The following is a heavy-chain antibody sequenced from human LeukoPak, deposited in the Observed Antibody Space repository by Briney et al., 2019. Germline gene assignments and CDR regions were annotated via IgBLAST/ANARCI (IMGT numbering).Heavy chain of an antibody. J-gene: IGHJ3*02. V-gene: IGHV3-74*01. Sequence: GGSLRLSCAASEFTFSSYWMHWVRQTPGKGLVWVSRISTDGSTTDYADSVKGRFNISRDNAKNTLYLQMNSLRAEDTAVYYCARDQVVVGPTNDAFDIWGQGTMVTVSS. CDR3: ARDQVVVGPTNDAFDI. CDR2: ISTDGSTT. CDR1: EFTFSSYW. D-gene: IGHD2-21*01.